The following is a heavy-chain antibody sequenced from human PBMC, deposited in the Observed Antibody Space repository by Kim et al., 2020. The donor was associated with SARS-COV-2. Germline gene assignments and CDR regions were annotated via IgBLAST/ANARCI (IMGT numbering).Heavy chain of an antibody. CDR3: GKSRRKLRAIGDLDI. CDR2: ISYDGSNK. V-gene: IGHV3-30*18. D-gene: IGHD4-17*01. Sequence: GGSLKIPCAASGFTFSSYGMHWVRQAPGKGLEWVAVISYDGSNKYYADSVKGRFTISRDNSKDTLYLQMNSLRAEDKAVYYCGKSRRKLRAIGDLDIWG. CDR1: GFTFSSYG. J-gene: IGHJ3*02.